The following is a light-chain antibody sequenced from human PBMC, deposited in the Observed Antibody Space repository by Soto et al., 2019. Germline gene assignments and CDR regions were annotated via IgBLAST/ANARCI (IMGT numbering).Light chain of an antibody. J-gene: IGLJ1*01. V-gene: IGLV1-51*02. CDR3: GTWDSSLSAGDV. CDR2: ENN. CDR1: SSNIGNNY. Sequence: QSVLTQPPSVSAAPGQKVTISCSGSSSNIGNNYVSWYQQLPGTAPKLLIYENNKRPSGIPDRFSGSKSGTSATLGITGLQNGDEADYYCGTWDSSLSAGDVFGTGTKVTVL.